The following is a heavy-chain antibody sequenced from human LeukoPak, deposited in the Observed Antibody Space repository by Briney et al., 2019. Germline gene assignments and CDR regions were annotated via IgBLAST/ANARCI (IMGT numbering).Heavy chain of an antibody. CDR1: GFTVSSNY. J-gene: IGHJ3*02. CDR2: IYTGGST. Sequence: GGSLRLSCAASGFTVSSNYMSWVRQAPGKGLEWVSTIYTGGSTYYADSVKGRFTLSRDNSKNTLYLQMNSLRAEDTAVYYCARENYDDSGPDAFDIWGQGTMVTVSS. CDR3: ARENYDDSGPDAFDI. D-gene: IGHD3-22*01. V-gene: IGHV3-53*01.